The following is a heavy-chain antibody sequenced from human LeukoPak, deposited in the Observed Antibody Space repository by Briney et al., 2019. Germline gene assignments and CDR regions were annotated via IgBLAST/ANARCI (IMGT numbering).Heavy chain of an antibody. CDR3: ARESDSSGYYTAFDI. Sequence: SETLSLTCAVYGGSFSGYYWSWIRQPAGKGLEWIGRIYSSGSTNYNPSLKSRVTISVDTSKNQFSLKLTSVTAADTAVYYCARESDSSGYYTAFDIWGQGTMVTVSS. CDR2: IYSSGST. V-gene: IGHV4-4*07. CDR1: GGSFSGYY. J-gene: IGHJ3*02. D-gene: IGHD3-22*01.